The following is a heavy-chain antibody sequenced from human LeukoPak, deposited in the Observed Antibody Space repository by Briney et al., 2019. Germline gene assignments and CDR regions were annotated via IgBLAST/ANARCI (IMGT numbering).Heavy chain of an antibody. J-gene: IGHJ3*02. D-gene: IGHD3-10*01. CDR3: ARDWVAGVPFDAFDI. CDR2: IKEDGSEN. Sequence: GGSLRLSCAASGFTLSSYCMSCPRQAPGKGGEGVSNIKEDGSENYYVASVKGRFTIPRDNDQNSVYLHMTSLTAADTALYYCARDWVAGVPFDAFDIWGQGTMVSVSS. V-gene: IGHV3-7*03. CDR1: GFTLSSYC.